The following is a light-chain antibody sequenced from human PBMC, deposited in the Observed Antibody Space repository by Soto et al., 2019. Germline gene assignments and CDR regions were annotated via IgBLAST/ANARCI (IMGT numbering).Light chain of an antibody. J-gene: IGKJ1*01. CDR3: QQTYTTPRP. Sequence: DTQMTQSPSYLSASVGDRISITCRASQTASNYVNWYQQKPGKAPTLLISATSTLQSGVPSRFRGSGSGTDFTLTITSLQPEDFAPYYCQQTYTTPRPFGQGTKVAIK. CDR2: ATS. CDR1: QTASNY. V-gene: IGKV1-39*01.